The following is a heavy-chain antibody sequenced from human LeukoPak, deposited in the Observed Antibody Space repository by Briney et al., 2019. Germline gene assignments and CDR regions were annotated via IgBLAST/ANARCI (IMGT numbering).Heavy chain of an antibody. CDR3: VLFRRYLDY. V-gene: IGHV3-23*01. CDR1: GFTFSDYY. J-gene: IGHJ4*02. CDR2: ISGSGGST. D-gene: IGHD3-16*02. Sequence: GGSLRLSCAASGFTFSDYYMSWIRQAPGKGLEWVSAISGSGGSTYYAHSVKGGFPISRDNSKNTLYLQMNSLRAEDTAVYYCVLFRRYLDYWGQGTLVTVSS.